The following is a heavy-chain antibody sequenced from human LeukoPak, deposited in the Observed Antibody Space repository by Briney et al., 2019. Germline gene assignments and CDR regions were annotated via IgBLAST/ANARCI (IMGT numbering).Heavy chain of an antibody. V-gene: IGHV1-2*02. CDR2: INPNSGGT. CDR1: GYTFTGYY. CDR3: ARAHLMGIAAAGTFDC. Sequence: GASVKVSCKASGYTFTGYYMHWVRQAPGQGLEWMGWINPNSGGTNYAQKFQGRVTMTRDTSISTAYMELSRLRSDDTAVYYCARAHLMGIAAAGTFDCWGQGTLVTVSS. J-gene: IGHJ4*02. D-gene: IGHD6-13*01.